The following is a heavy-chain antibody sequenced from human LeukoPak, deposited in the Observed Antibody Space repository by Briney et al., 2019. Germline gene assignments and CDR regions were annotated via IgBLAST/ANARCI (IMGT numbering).Heavy chain of an antibody. CDR3: ASRKLGNDY. J-gene: IGHJ4*02. CDR1: GGSVSDYY. Sequence: SETLCLTCTISGGSVSDYYWSWIRQSPGKGLEWIGYIYHTGSTSYSPSLKSRVTISADTSQNQFSLKLSSVTAAETAVYYCASRKLGNDYWGQGTLVTVSS. D-gene: IGHD7-27*01. V-gene: IGHV4-59*02. CDR2: IYHTGST.